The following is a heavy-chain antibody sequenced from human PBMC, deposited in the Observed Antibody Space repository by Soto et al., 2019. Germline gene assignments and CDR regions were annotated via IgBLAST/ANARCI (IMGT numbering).Heavy chain of an antibody. V-gene: IGHV3-23*01. Sequence: GGSLRLSXAASGFTFSSYAMSWVRQAPGKGLEWVSGISGSGDSTYYGDSVKGRFTISRDNSKNTLYVQMNSLRAEDTAVYYCALGYSYAPFDPWGQGTLVTVSS. CDR3: ALGYSYAPFDP. CDR1: GFTFSSYA. D-gene: IGHD5-18*01. CDR2: ISGSGDST. J-gene: IGHJ5*02.